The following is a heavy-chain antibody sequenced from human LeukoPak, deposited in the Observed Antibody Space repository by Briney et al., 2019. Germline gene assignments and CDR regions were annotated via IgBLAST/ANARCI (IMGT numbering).Heavy chain of an antibody. J-gene: IGHJ4*02. D-gene: IGHD3-10*01. Sequence: PGGSLRLSCAASGFTFSSYGMHWVRQAPGKGLEWVSAISGSGGSTYYADSVKGRFTISRDNSKNTVYLQMNSLRAEDTAVYYCAKEWFGELSLFDYWGQGTLVTVSS. CDR3: AKEWFGELSLFDY. V-gene: IGHV3-23*01. CDR2: ISGSGGST. CDR1: GFTFSSYG.